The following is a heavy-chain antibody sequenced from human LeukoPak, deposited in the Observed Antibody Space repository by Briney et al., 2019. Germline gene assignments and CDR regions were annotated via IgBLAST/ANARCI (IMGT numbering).Heavy chain of an antibody. CDR3: ARRGSSGLFDY. D-gene: IGHD6-19*01. J-gene: IGHJ4*02. CDR2: IYYSGST. V-gene: IGHV4-59*08. Sequence: SETLSLTCTVSGGSISSYYWSWIRQPPGKGLEWIGYIYYSGSTNYNPSLKSGVTISVDTSKNQFSLKLSSVTAADTAVYYCARRGSSGLFDYWGQGTLVTVSS. CDR1: GGSISSYY.